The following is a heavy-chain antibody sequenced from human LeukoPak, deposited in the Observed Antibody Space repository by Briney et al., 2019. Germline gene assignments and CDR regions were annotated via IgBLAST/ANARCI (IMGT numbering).Heavy chain of an antibody. V-gene: IGHV4-59*01. Sequence: PSETLSLTCTVSGGSISSYYWSWIRQPPGKGLEWIGYIYYSGSTNYNPSLKSRVTISVDTSKNQFSLKLSSVTAADTAVYYCARTHLGYCSSTSCYTPYNWFDPWGQGTLVTVSS. CDR3: ARTHLGYCSSTSCYTPYNWFDP. D-gene: IGHD2-2*02. CDR2: IYYSGST. J-gene: IGHJ5*02. CDR1: GGSISSYY.